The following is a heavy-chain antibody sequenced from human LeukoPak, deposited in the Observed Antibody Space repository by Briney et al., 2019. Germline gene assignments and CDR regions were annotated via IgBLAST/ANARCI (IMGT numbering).Heavy chain of an antibody. Sequence: ASVKVSCTASGYTFTSYFMHWVRQAPGQGLEWMGIINPTGGSTTYAQKFQGRVTMTRDTSTSTVYMELSSLRSEDTAVFYCARVSHNGSDYWGQGTLVTVSS. CDR3: ARVSHNGSDY. CDR2: INPTGGST. CDR1: GYTFTSYF. J-gene: IGHJ4*02. D-gene: IGHD1-1*01. V-gene: IGHV1-46*01.